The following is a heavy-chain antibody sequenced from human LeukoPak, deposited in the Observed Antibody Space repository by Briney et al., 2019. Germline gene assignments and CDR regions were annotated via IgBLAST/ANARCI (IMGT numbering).Heavy chain of an antibody. CDR2: IYYSGST. J-gene: IGHJ4*02. CDR1: GGSISSYY. D-gene: IGHD5-24*01. V-gene: IGHV4-59*08. CDR3: ARGPRDGSLDY. Sequence: PSETLSLTCTVSGGSISSYYWSWIRQPPGEGLEWIGYIYYSGSTNYNPSLKSRVTISVDTSKNQFSLKLSSVTAADTAVYYCARGPRDGSLDYWGQGTLVTVSS.